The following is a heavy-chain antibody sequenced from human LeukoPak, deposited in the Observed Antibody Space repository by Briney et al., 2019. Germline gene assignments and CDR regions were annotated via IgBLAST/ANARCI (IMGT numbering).Heavy chain of an antibody. V-gene: IGHV4-38-2*02. CDR1: GYSISSGYY. J-gene: IGHJ4*02. CDR3: ASYGSGSRYYFDY. Sequence: SETLSLTCTVSGYSISSGYYWGWIRQPPGKGLEWIGSIYHSGNTYYNPSLKSRVTISVDTSKNQFSLKLSSVTAADTAVYYCASYGSGSRYYFDYWGQGTLVTVSS. D-gene: IGHD3-10*01. CDR2: IYHSGNT.